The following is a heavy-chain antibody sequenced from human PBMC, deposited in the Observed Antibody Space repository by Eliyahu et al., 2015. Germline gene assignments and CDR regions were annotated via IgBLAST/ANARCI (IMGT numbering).Heavy chain of an antibody. Sequence: QVQLQESGPGLVKPSQTLSLTCTVSGGSIXSGDYXWSWIRQPPGKGLEWIGYIYYSGSTYYNPSLKSRVTISVDTSKNQFSLKLSSVTAADTAVYYCARDRCSSTSCYPPYYYYGMDVWGQGTTVTVSS. CDR2: IYYSGST. D-gene: IGHD2-2*01. J-gene: IGHJ6*02. V-gene: IGHV4-30-4*01. CDR1: GGSIXSGDYX. CDR3: ARDRCSSTSCYPPYYYYGMDV.